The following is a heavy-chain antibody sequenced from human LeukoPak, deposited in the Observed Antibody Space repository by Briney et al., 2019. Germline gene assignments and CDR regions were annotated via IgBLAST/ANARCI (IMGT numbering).Heavy chain of an antibody. CDR1: GGTFSSYA. CDR3: ARDLSITGTRWFDP. CDR2: IIPIFGTA. J-gene: IGHJ5*02. D-gene: IGHD1-7*01. Sequence: ASVKVSCKASGGTFSSYAISWVRQAPGQGLEWMGGIIPIFGTANYAQKFQGRVTITTDESTSTAYMELSSLRSEDTAVYYCARDLSITGTRWFDPWGQGTLVTVSS. V-gene: IGHV1-69*05.